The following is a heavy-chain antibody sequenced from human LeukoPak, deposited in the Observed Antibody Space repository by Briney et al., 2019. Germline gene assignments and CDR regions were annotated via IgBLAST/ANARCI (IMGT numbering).Heavy chain of an antibody. J-gene: IGHJ4*02. CDR2: ISYDGSNK. CDR1: GFTFSSYG. CDR3: ARDRYYDFWSGYYTLDY. D-gene: IGHD3-3*01. Sequence: GGSLRLSCAASGFTFSSYGMHWVRQAPGKGLEWVAVISYDGSNKYYADSVKGRFTISRDNSKNTLYLQMNSLRAEDTAVYYCARDRYYDFWSGYYTLDYWGQGTLVTVSS. V-gene: IGHV3-30*19.